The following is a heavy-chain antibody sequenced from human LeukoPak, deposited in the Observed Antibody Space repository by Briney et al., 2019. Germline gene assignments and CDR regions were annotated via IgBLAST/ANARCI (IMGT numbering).Heavy chain of an antibody. J-gene: IGHJ4*02. CDR3: AKASGRSAYGLDY. CDR1: GFSFINYG. CDR2: IRHGGIQK. V-gene: IGHV3-30*02. D-gene: IGHD3-16*01. Sequence: GGPLRLSCAASGFSFINYGMHWVRQAPDRGLEWVAFIRHGGIQKYYADSVRGRFTISRDDSENTVYLQMHSLKPDDTAAYFCAKASGRSAYGLDYWGQGTLVTV.